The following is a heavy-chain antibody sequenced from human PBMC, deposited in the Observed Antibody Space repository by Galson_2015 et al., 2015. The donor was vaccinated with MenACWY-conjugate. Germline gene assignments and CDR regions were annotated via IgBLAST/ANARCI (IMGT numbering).Heavy chain of an antibody. Sequence: SLRLSCAVSGFTFSTYAMHWVRQAPGKGPEYVSVISGNGGTIFHADSVKGRFTISRDNSKNTLYLQMNNVTTEDTAVYFCVKSPRVIISSFESWGQGTLVTVSS. CDR1: GFTFSTYA. CDR2: ISGNGGTI. V-gene: IGHV3-64D*06. CDR3: VKSPRVIISSFES. J-gene: IGHJ4*02. D-gene: IGHD2-21*01.